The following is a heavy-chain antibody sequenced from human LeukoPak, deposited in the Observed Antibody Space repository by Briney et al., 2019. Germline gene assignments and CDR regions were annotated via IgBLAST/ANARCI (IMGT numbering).Heavy chain of an antibody. CDR2: ISYDGSEK. V-gene: IGHV3-30*01. CDR1: GFTFNSYW. CDR3: ARERTGYYMAV. D-gene: IGHD1-14*01. Sequence: VGSLRLSCAASGFTFNSYWMSWVRQAPGKGLECGAFISYDGSEKYYVDSVKGRFTVSRDDSKNTLYLQMNSLRAEDTAIYYCARERTGYYMAVWGKGTTVTISS. J-gene: IGHJ6*03.